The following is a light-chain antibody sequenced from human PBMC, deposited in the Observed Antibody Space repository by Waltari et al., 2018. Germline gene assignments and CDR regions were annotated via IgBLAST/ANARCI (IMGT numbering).Light chain of an antibody. V-gene: IGLV1-47*01. CDR3: AAWDDSLSVSYV. Sequence: QSVLTQPPSASGTPGQTVTISCSGPNSNIGRNSVFWYQQLPGTAPKLLIYRSNQPPSGVPDRFSGSKPGTSASLAISGLRSEEEADYYCAAWDDSLSVSYVFGSGTKVTV. CDR2: RSN. J-gene: IGLJ1*01. CDR1: NSNIGRNS.